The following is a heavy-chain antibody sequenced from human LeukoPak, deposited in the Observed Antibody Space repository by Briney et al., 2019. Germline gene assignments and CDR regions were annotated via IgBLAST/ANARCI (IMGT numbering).Heavy chain of an antibody. D-gene: IGHD6-19*01. CDR2: IYYSGST. V-gene: IGHV4-39*01. CDR1: GGSISSSSYY. CDR3: ARLRYSHPTVAGTGYYFDY. J-gene: IGHJ4*02. Sequence: SETLSLTCTVSGGSISSSSYYWGWIRQPPGKGLEWIGSIYYSGSTYYNPSLKSRVTISVDTSKNQFSLKLSSVTAADTAVYYCARLRYSHPTVAGTGYYFDYWGQGTLVTVSS.